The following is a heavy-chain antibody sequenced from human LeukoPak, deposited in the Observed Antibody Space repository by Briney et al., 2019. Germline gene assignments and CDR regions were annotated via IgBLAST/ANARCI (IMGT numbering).Heavy chain of an antibody. CDR2: INHSGST. Sequence: PSETLSLTYAVYGGSFSGYYWSWIRQPPGKGLEWIGEINHSGSTNYNPSLKSRVTISVDTSTNQFSLKLSSVTAADTAVYYCARGLTGYSSGSYDYWGQGTLVTVSS. V-gene: IGHV4-34*01. J-gene: IGHJ4*02. D-gene: IGHD6-19*01. CDR3: ARGLTGYSSGSYDY. CDR1: GGSFSGYY.